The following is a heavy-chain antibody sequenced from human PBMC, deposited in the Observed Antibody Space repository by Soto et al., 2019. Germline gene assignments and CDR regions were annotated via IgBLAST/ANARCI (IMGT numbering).Heavy chain of an antibody. V-gene: IGHV4-4*02. Sequence: SETLSLTCAVSGGSISSSKWWSWVRQPPGKGLEWIGEIYQSGSTNHNPSLKSRVTISVDKFKSQFSLKLRSVTAADTAVYYCARKVPAATGWFDPWGQGTLVTVSS. CDR2: IYQSGST. CDR1: GGSISSSKW. D-gene: IGHD2-2*01. J-gene: IGHJ5*02. CDR3: ARKVPAATGWFDP.